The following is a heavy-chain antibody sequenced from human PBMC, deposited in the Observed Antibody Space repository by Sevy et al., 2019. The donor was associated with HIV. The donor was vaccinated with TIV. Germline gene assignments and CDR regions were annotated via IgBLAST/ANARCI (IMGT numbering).Heavy chain of an antibody. V-gene: IGHV3-21*01. CDR3: ARVSYGGDYYYYGMDV. Sequence: GGSLRLSCAASGFTFSSYSMNWVRQAPGKGLEWVSSISSSSSYMYYADSVKGRFTISRDNAKNSLYLQMNSLRAEDTAVYYCARVSYGGDYYYYGMDVWGQGTTVTVSS. CDR1: GFTFSSYS. J-gene: IGHJ6*02. D-gene: IGHD4-17*01. CDR2: ISSSSSYM.